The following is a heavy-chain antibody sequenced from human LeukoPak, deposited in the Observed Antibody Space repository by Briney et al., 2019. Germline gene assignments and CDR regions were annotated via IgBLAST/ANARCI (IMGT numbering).Heavy chain of an antibody. D-gene: IGHD3-3*01. CDR1: GFTFSSHS. CDR3: ARAQTLFWEFDGFDI. V-gene: IGHV3-69-1*01. Sequence: PGGSLRLSCAASGFTFSSHSINWVRQAPGKGLEWIATMTVTNKIYYADSVKGRFTISRDNAENSVYLQMNSLRDEDTAVYSCARAQTLFWEFDGFDIWGQGTMVTVSS. J-gene: IGHJ3*02. CDR2: MTVTNKI.